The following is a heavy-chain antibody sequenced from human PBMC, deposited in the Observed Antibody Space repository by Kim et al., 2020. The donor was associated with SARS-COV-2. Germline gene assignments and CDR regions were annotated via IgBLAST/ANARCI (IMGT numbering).Heavy chain of an antibody. Sequence: SETLSLTCTVSGGSISSSTYYWGWIRQPPGKGLEWIGSIYYSGSTYYNPSLKSRVTVSVDTSKNQFSLKLNSVTAADTAVYYCARLGPPAPSGDWFDPWGQGTLVTVSS. CDR2: IYYSGST. CDR3: ARLGPPAPSGDWFDP. D-gene: IGHD7-27*01. J-gene: IGHJ5*02. V-gene: IGHV4-39*07. CDR1: GGSISSSTYY.